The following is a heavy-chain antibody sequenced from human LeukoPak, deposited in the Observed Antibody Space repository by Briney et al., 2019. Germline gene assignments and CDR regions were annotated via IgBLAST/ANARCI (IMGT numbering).Heavy chain of an antibody. Sequence: GGSLRLSCAASGFSLTTYPMNWIRQVPGKGLEWVSHISSDGNTEYYADSVRVRFTMSRDNAKNSLGLHMNSLRTEDTAVYYCARDIVNGPFVTSLESWGQGALATVSS. D-gene: IGHD2-8*01. CDR2: ISSDGNTE. J-gene: IGHJ4*02. CDR3: ARDIVNGPFVTSLES. CDR1: GFSLTTYP. V-gene: IGHV3-48*03.